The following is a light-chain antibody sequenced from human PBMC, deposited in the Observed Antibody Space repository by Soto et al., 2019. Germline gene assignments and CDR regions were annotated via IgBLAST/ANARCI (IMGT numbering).Light chain of an antibody. CDR1: NSDVGGYNY. Sequence: QSVLTQPASVSGSPGQLISISYTGTNSDVGGYNYVCWYKQTPGKAPKLMIFEVTTRRSGVSNRFSSSKSGNTASLTISGLQAEDEADYYCSSYTRSNSLVFGTGTNVTVL. CDR3: SSYTRSNSLV. CDR2: EVT. V-gene: IGLV2-14*01. J-gene: IGLJ1*01.